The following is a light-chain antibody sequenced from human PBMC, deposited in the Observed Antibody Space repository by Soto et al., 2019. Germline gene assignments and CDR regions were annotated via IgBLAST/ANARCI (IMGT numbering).Light chain of an antibody. J-gene: IGLJ3*02. Sequence: QSVLTQPASVSGSPGQSITISCTGTSSDVGGYNYVSWYQHHPGKAPKLMIYEVSNRPSGVSNRFSGSKSGNTASLTISGLQAEDEADYYCSSYTTIGTWVFGGGTQLTVL. CDR1: SSDVGGYNY. V-gene: IGLV2-14*01. CDR3: SSYTTIGTWV. CDR2: EVS.